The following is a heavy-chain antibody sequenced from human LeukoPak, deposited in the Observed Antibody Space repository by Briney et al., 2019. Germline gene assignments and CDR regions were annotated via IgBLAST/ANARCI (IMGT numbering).Heavy chain of an antibody. V-gene: IGHV3-7*01. Sequence: GGSLRLSCAVSGFSFIGYWMTWVRQAPGKGLEWVANIKQDGSEKNYVDSVKGRFTISRDNAENSLFLQMNSLRVEDTAVYYCAREWQGGIAAAGTRIEGDYWGQGTLVAVSS. CDR2: IKQDGSEK. J-gene: IGHJ4*02. CDR1: GFSFIGYW. D-gene: IGHD6-13*01. CDR3: AREWQGGIAAAGTRIEGDY.